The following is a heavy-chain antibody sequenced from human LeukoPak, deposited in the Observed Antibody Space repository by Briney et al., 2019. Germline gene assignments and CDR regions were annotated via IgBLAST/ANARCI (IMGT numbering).Heavy chain of an antibody. D-gene: IGHD3-22*01. V-gene: IGHV1-18*01. J-gene: IGHJ3*02. CDR3: VRDPGYYASSGHYYFDAFDI. Sequence: ASVKVSCKASGYTFTSYGISWVRQAPGQGLERMGRISANNGDTKYAQTLQGRVTMTTDTSMTTAYMELRSLRSDDTAVYYCVRDPGYYASSGHYYFDAFDIWGQGAMVTVSS. CDR2: ISANNGDT. CDR1: GYTFTSYG.